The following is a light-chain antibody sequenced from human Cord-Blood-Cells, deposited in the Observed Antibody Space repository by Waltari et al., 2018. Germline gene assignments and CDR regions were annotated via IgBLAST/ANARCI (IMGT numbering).Light chain of an antibody. J-gene: IGLJ1*01. Sequence: QSALTQPASASGSPGQLITISCTVTSSDVGSYNLVSLYQQHPGKAPKLMIYEVSKRPSGVSNRFSGSKSGNTASLTISGLQAEDEADYYCCSYAGSSTFDYVFGTGTKVTVL. V-gene: IGLV2-23*02. CDR1: SSDVGSYNL. CDR3: CSYAGSSTFDYV. CDR2: EVS.